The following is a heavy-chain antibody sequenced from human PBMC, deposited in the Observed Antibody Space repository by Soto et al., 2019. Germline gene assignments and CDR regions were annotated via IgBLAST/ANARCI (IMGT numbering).Heavy chain of an antibody. J-gene: IGHJ2*01. V-gene: IGHV3-23*01. CDR1: GFTFSGYA. CDR2: ISGGGDAT. Sequence: EVQLLDSGGGLVQPGGSLRLSCAASGFTFSGYALTWVRQAPGKGLEWVSAISGGGDATFYADSVTGRFTISRDNSKNTLYLQMTTLRAEDTAVYYWARKVSGSTGRPDLWYFDLWGRGTLVTVSS. CDR3: ARKVSGSTGRPDLWYFDL. D-gene: IGHD3-10*01.